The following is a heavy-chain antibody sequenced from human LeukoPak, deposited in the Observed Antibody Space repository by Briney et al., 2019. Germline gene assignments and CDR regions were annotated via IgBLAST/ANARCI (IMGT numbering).Heavy chain of an antibody. D-gene: IGHD2-8*02. CDR2: TYPGDSNT. Sequence: GESLKISCKGSGYSFTNNWIGWVRQMPGKGLEWMGITYPGDSNTRYSPSFQGQVTISADKSISSAYLQWSSLKASDTAMYYCARHTGSPDYYFDYWGQGTQVTVSS. V-gene: IGHV5-51*01. CDR1: GYSFTNNW. J-gene: IGHJ4*02. CDR3: ARHTGSPDYYFDY.